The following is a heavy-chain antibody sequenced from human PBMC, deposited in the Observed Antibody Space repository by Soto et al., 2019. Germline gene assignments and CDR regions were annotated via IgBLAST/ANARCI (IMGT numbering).Heavy chain of an antibody. J-gene: IGHJ5*02. CDR2: IHHSGTT. D-gene: IGHD5-12*01. Sequence: QVQLQESGPGLVKPSQTLSLTCTVSGDSVSSSSYYWSWIRQHPGKGLEWIGYIHHSGTTYYNPSLKSRSTLSVDTSTIQFSLRLSSVTAADTAVYYCASGLGYKAWGQGTLVTVSS. CDR3: ASGLGYKA. V-gene: IGHV4-31*03. CDR1: GDSVSSSSYY.